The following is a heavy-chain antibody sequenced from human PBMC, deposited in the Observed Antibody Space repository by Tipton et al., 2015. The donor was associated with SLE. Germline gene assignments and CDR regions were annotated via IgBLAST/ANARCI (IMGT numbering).Heavy chain of an antibody. J-gene: IGHJ4*02. CDR1: GYSITSGYY. CDR3: TRVDTVVPYWFDY. CDR2: IYYSGST. Sequence: LRLSCAVSGYSITSGYYWGWIRQPPGKGLEWIGGIYYSGSTNYNPSLKSRVTISVDTSKNQFSLKLSSVTAADTAVYYCTRVDTVVPYWFDYWGQGTLVTVSS. V-gene: IGHV4-38-2*01. D-gene: IGHD5-18*01.